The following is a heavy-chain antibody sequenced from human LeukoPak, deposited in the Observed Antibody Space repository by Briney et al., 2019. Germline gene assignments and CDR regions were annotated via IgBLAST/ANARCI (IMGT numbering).Heavy chain of an antibody. CDR1: GFTFSTYS. Sequence: PGGSLRLSCAASGFTFSTYSMNWVRQAPGKGLEWVSSISSSSSYIYYADSVKGRFTISRDNAKNSLYLQMNSLRAEDTAVYYCASWGYCSSTSCYWDYWGQGTLVTVSS. J-gene: IGHJ4*02. D-gene: IGHD2-2*01. V-gene: IGHV3-21*01. CDR2: ISSSSSYI. CDR3: ASWGYCSSTSCYWDY.